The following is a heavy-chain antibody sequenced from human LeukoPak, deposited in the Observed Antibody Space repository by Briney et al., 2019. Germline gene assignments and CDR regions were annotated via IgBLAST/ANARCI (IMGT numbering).Heavy chain of an antibody. J-gene: IGHJ4*02. V-gene: IGHV4-39*01. CDR2: IYYSGST. CDR3: ARHDSSGYYSPLYY. Sequence: SETLSLTCTVSGGSKNRTNYYWGWIRQPPGKGLEWIGSIYYSGSTYYNPSLRSRVTISVDTSKNQFSLKLTSVTAADTAVYYCARHDSSGYYSPLYYRGQGTLVTVSS. D-gene: IGHD3-22*01. CDR1: GGSKNRTNYY.